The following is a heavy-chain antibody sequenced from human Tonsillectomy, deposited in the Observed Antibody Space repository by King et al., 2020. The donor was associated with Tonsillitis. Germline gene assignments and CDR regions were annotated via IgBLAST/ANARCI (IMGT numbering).Heavy chain of an antibody. D-gene: IGHD6-13*01. CDR1: GYTFTSYY. J-gene: IGHJ4*02. Sequence: VQLVESGAEVKKPGASVKVSCKASGYTFTSYYMNWVRQAPGQGLEWMGIINPSGGSTTYAQKFQGRVTMTRDTSTSTVYMELSSLRSEATAVYYCARVGRSSWYRGYFDYGGQGTLVTVSS. CDR2: INPSGGST. CDR3: ARVGRSSWYRGYFDY. V-gene: IGHV1-46*01.